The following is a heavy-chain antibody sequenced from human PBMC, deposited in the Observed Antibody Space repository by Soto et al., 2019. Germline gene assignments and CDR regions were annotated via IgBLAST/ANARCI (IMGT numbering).Heavy chain of an antibody. CDR3: ATNQGYYGDYEGPYYFDY. Sequence: SETLSLTCTVSGGSISSYCWSWIRQPPGKGLEWIGYIYYSGSTNYNPSLKSRVTISVDTSKNQFSLKLSSVTAADTAVYYCATNQGYYGDYEGPYYFDYWGQGTLVTVSS. CDR2: IYYSGST. V-gene: IGHV4-59*01. CDR1: GGSISSYC. J-gene: IGHJ4*02. D-gene: IGHD4-17*01.